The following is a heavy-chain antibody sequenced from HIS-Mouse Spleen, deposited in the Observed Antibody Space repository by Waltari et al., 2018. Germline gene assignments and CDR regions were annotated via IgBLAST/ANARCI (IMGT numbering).Heavy chain of an antibody. D-gene: IGHD2-21*01. Sequence: EWQLLESGGGLVQRGGSLTPPWSASGFCFSSHAIIWVGQAPGKGVEGVSAIRGSGGSTYYADSVKGRFTISRDNSKNTLYLQMNSLRAEDTAVYYCAKSRGGDCYDYWGQGTLVTVSS. CDR2: IRGSGGST. V-gene: IGHV3-23*01. CDR3: AKSRGGDCYDY. J-gene: IGHJ4*02. CDR1: GFCFSSHA.